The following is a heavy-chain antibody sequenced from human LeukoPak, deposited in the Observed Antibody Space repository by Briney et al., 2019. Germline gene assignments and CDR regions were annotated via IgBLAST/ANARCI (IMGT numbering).Heavy chain of an antibody. D-gene: IGHD3-10*01. V-gene: IGHV4-59*12. J-gene: IGHJ5*02. CDR2: IYYSGST. CDR1: GGSISSYY. Sequence: SETLSLTCTVSGGSISSYYWSWLRQPPGKGLEWIGYIYYSGSTYYNPSLKSRVTISVDTSKNQFSLKLSSVTAADTAVYYCARGPGLLWFGELVYNWFDPWGQGTLVTVSS. CDR3: ARGPGLLWFGELVYNWFDP.